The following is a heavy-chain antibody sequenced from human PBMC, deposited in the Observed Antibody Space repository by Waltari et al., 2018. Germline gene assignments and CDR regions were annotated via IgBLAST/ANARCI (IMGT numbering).Heavy chain of an antibody. D-gene: IGHD1-7*01. CDR1: GFPCRNYA. CDR3: VKAAIGNYPFDY. CDR2: ISSNGVGT. V-gene: IGHV3-64D*08. Sequence: EVQLVESGGGLVQPGGSLRLSCSASGFPCRNYAMHYVRQAPGKGLEYVSAISSNGVGTYYADSVKGRFTISRDNSKNTLYLQMSSLRAEDTAVYYCVKAAIGNYPFDYWGQGTLVTVSS. J-gene: IGHJ4*02.